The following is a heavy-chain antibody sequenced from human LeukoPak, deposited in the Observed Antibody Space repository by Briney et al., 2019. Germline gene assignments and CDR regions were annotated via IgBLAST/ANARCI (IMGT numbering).Heavy chain of an antibody. J-gene: IGHJ4*02. V-gene: IGHV4-39*01. CDR2: IFYSGTT. CDR1: GGSISSRSYY. D-gene: IGHD2-2*01. CDR3: ASENCSGTSCSSFDY. Sequence: SETLSLTCTVSGGSISSRSYYWGWIRQPPGKGLEWIGSIFYSGTTYYNPSLKSRVTISVDTSKNQFSLRLSSVTAADTAVYYCASENCSGTSCSSFDYWGQGTLVTPSS.